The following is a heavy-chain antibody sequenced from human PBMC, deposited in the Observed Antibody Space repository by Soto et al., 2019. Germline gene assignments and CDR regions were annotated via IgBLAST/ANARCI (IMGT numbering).Heavy chain of an antibody. Sequence: GSGPTLVNPTETLTLTCTVSGFSLSNARMGVSWIRQPPGKALEWLAHIFSNDEKSYSTSLKSRLTISKDTSKSQVVLTMTNMDPVDTATYYCARSESYYYDSSGYYHFDYWAQGTLVTGSS. CDR3: ARSESYYYDSSGYYHFDY. V-gene: IGHV2-26*01. D-gene: IGHD3-22*01. CDR1: GFSLSNARMG. J-gene: IGHJ4*02. CDR2: IFSNDEK.